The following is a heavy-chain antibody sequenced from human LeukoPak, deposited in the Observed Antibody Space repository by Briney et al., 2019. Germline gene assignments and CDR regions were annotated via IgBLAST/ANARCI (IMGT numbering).Heavy chain of an antibody. CDR3: ARVRDRLYYFDY. CDR1: GYTFTGYY. D-gene: IGHD3-16*02. J-gene: IGHJ4*02. Sequence: ASVKVSCKASGYTFTGYYMHWVRQAPGQGLEWMGWINPNSGGTNYAQKFQGRVTMTRDRSISPAYMELSRLRSDDTAVYYCARVRDRLYYFDYWGQGTLVTVSS. CDR2: INPNSGGT. V-gene: IGHV1-2*02.